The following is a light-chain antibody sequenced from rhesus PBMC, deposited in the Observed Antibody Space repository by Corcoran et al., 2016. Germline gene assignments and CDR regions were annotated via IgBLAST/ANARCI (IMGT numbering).Light chain of an antibody. CDR3: LQYSSSPWT. CDR2: QAS. V-gene: IGKV1-22*01. CDR1: QGISSW. J-gene: IGKJ1*01. Sequence: DIQMTQSPSSLSASVGDKVTITCRATQGISSWLTWYQQKPGKPLKFLIYQASRWQIGVPSRYSGGGSGTDFTLTISSLQPEDFATYYCLQYSSSPWTVGQGTKVEIK.